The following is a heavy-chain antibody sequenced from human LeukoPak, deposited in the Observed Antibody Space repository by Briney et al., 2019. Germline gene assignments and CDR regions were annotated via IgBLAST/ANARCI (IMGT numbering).Heavy chain of an antibody. CDR1: GGSFSGYY. CDR2: INHSGST. Sequence: PSETLSLTCAVYGGSFSGYYWSWIRQPPGEGLEWIGEINHSGSTNYNPSLKSRVTISVDTSKNQFSLKLSSVTAADTAVYYCARSRRGYSYGYPYYFDYWGQGTLVTVSS. D-gene: IGHD5-18*01. J-gene: IGHJ4*02. V-gene: IGHV4-34*01. CDR3: ARSRRGYSYGYPYYFDY.